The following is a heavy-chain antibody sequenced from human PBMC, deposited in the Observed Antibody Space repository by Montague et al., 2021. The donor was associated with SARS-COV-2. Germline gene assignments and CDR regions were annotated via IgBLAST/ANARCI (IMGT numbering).Heavy chain of an antibody. D-gene: IGHD5-24*01. CDR3: ARGNPDVY. CDR2: ISSSGTTI. V-gene: IGHV3-48*03. J-gene: IGHJ4*02. CDR1: GFSFTSSE. Sequence: RILSCAASGFSFTSSEMNWFRQAPGKGPEWVSYISSSGTTINYADSVKGRFTISRDDAKNSLYLQMNSLRDEDTAVYYCARGNPDVYWGQGTLVTVSS.